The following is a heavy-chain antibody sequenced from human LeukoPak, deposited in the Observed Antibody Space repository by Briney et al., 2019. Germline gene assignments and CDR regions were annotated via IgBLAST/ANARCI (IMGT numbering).Heavy chain of an antibody. J-gene: IGHJ4*02. CDR1: GFTFSSYW. Sequence: GGSLRLSCAASGFTFSSYWMHWVRQTPGKGLVWVSRIKSDGSTIYADSVKGRFTISRDNSKNSLYLQMNSLRTEDTALYYCAKDGGSYYFDYWGQGTLVTVSS. CDR3: AKDGGSYYFDY. V-gene: IGHV3-74*01. D-gene: IGHD3-16*01. CDR2: IKSDGST.